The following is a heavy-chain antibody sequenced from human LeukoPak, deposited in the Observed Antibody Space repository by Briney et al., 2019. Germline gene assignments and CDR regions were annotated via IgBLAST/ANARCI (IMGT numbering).Heavy chain of an antibody. V-gene: IGHV1-3*01. D-gene: IGHD3-3*01. CDR3: ARDFSILCPGDP. CDR1: GYTFTSYA. J-gene: IGHJ5*02. CDR2: INAGNGNT. Sequence: VASVKVSCKASGYTFTSYAMHWVRQAPGQRLEWMGWINAGNGNTKYSQKFQGRVTITRDTSASTAYMELSSLRSEDTAVYYCARDFSILCPGDPWGQGTLVTVSS.